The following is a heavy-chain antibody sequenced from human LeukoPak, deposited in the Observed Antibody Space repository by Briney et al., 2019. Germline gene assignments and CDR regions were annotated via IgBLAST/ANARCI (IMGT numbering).Heavy chain of an antibody. D-gene: IGHD6-13*01. CDR3: AKGAAAAGTQPYYYYGMDV. CDR1: GFTFSSYA. J-gene: IGHJ6*02. CDR2: ISGSGGST. Sequence: PGGSLRLSCAASGFTFSSYAMSWVRQAPGKGLEWVSAISGSGGSTYYADSVKGRFTISRDNSKNTLYLQMNSLRAEDTAVYYCAKGAAAAGTQPYYYYGMDVWGQGTTVTVSS. V-gene: IGHV3-23*01.